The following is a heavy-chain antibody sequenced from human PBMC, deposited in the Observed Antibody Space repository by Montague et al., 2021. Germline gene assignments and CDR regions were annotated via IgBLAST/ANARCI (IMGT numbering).Heavy chain of an antibody. CDR3: ARQGFYESGGFFI. J-gene: IGHJ4*02. D-gene: IGHD3-22*01. Sequence: SETLSLTCSVSGDSITGWYWSWIRQPPGKGLEWIGSVFYSGATNYNPSLKSRVTMSADTSKNQVSLKVNSVTAADTAVHYCARQGFYESGGFFIWGLGTLVTVSS. CDR2: VFYSGAT. V-gene: IGHV4-59*01. CDR1: GDSITGWY.